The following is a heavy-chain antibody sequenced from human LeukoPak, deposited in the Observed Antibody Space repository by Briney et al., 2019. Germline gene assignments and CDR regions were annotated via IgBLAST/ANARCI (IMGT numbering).Heavy chain of an antibody. D-gene: IGHD3-10*01. J-gene: IGHJ6*02. CDR3: ARENYYGSGNYGYYHNMDV. CDR2: VYSGTST. V-gene: IGHV3-53*04. CDR1: GFTVSSNY. Sequence: GGSLRLSCAASGFTVSSNYMNWVRQAPGKGLEGVSVVYSGTSTYYADSVKGRFTISRHNSKNTLYLQMNSLRDEDTAVYYCARENYYGSGNYGYYHNMDVWGQGTTVTVSS.